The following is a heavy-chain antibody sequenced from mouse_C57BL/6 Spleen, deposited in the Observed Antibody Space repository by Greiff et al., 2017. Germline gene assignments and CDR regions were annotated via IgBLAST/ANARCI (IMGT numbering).Heavy chain of an antibody. CDR1: GFTFSDYG. V-gene: IGHV5-17*01. J-gene: IGHJ2*01. CDR2: ISSGSSTI. CDR3: ARGGFDY. Sequence: EVKLMESGGGLVKPGGSLKLSCAASGFTFSDYGMHWVRQAPEKGLEWVAYISSGSSTIYSADTVTGRFTISRDNAKNTLFLQMTSLRSEDTAMYYCARGGFDYWGQGTTRTVSS.